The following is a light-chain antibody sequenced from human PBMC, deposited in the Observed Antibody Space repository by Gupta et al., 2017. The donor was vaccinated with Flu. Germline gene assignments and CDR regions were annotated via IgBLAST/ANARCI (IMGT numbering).Light chain of an antibody. CDR1: SEVTNF. J-gene: IGKJ4*02. Sequence: GDRVTHTCPASSEVTNFLNWYQKKPGRAPKLLIYAASTLHFGVPSRFSGSGSGTDFTLTISSLQPDDFATYYCHQGYSSPQTFGRRTTVEIK. V-gene: IGKV1-39*01. CDR2: AAS. CDR3: HQGYSSPQT.